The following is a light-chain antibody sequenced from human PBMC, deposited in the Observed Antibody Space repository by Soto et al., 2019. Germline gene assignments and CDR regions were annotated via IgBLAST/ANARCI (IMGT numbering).Light chain of an antibody. V-gene: IGLV7-46*01. CDR1: TGTVTSGHY. CDR2: DTS. CDR3: LLPHSDAWV. J-gene: IGLJ3*02. Sequence: QAVVTQETSMSVSPGGTVTLTCGSSTGTVTSGHYPYWFQQKPGQDPRTLIYDTSNKQSWTPARFSGSLLGGKAALTLSGAQPEDAADDYCLLPHSDAWVFGGGTKVTVL.